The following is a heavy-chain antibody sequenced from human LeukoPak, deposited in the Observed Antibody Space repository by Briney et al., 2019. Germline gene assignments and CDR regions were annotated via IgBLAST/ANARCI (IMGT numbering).Heavy chain of an antibody. CDR1: GGSISSYY. J-gene: IGHJ5*02. V-gene: IGHV4-59*08. D-gene: IGHD6-6*01. CDR3: AGHEDTSSFWFDP. CDR2: IYYSGST. Sequence: SETLSLTCTVSGGSISSYYWSWIRQPPGKGLEWIGYIYYSGSTNYNPSLKSRLTISVDTSKNQFSLKLSSVTAADTAVYYCAGHEDTSSFWFDPWGQATLVTVSS.